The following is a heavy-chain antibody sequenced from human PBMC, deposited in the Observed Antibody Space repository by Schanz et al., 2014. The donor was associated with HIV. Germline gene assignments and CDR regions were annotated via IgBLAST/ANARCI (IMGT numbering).Heavy chain of an antibody. CDR2: ISWSGGSI. Sequence: EVQLLESGGGLVQPGGSQRLSCAASGFAFSDYAMSWVRQAPGKDLEWVSGISWSGGSIAYADSVKGRFTISRDNAKNSLYLQMNSLRAEDTAVYYCVRDRVYSFWTGYEPFDSWGQGTLVTVSS. J-gene: IGHJ5*01. CDR1: GFAFSDYA. D-gene: IGHD3-3*01. CDR3: VRDRVYSFWTGYEPFDS. V-gene: IGHV3-9*01.